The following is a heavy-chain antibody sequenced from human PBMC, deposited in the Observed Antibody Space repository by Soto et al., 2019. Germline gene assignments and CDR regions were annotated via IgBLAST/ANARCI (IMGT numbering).Heavy chain of an antibody. V-gene: IGHV3-30-3*01. J-gene: IGHJ4*02. Sequence: PGGSLRLSCAASGFTFSNYAMHWVWQAPGKGMEWMAVISSDGTNEYYADSVKSRFTTSPHSSKNTRYLQRARLTTEHTAVYYCARAACLPLQIRERYLDSWGQGTRVPFS. CDR1: GFTFSNYA. D-gene: IGHD1-26*01. CDR2: ISSDGTNE. CDR3: ARAACLPLQIRERYLDS.